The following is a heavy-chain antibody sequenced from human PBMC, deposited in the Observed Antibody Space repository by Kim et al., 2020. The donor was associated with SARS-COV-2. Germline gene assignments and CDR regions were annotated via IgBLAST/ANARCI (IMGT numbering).Heavy chain of an antibody. CDR2: INTNTGNP. Sequence: ASVKVSYKASGYIFTRYAVNWVRQAPGERPEWMGRINTNTGNPTYAQGFTGRFVFSSDTSVSTAYLQISSLQAEDTAVYYCARVVPTAVIRDYAFDIWG. CDR3: ARVVPTAVIRDYAFDI. V-gene: IGHV7-4-1*02. D-gene: IGHD2-2*01. J-gene: IGHJ3*02. CDR1: GYIFTRYA.